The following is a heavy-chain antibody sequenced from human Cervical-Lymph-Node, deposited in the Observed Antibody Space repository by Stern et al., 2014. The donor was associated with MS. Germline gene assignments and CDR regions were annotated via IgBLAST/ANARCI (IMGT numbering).Heavy chain of an antibody. CDR2: INPKSGHT. CDR3: ATPSLPFY. Sequence: PLVQSGAEVKKPGASVVVSCKASGYTFTDYDITWVRQVPGQGLEWMAWINPKSGHTVSAEKFQARVTMTMNTSLRTAYMELSSLKSEDTAIYYCATPSLPFYWGQGTLITVSS. V-gene: IGHV1-8*01. CDR1: GYTFTDYD. J-gene: IGHJ4*02. D-gene: IGHD6-6*01.